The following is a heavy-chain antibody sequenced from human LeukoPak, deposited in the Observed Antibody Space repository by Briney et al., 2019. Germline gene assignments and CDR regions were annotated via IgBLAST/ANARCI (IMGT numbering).Heavy chain of an antibody. J-gene: IGHJ3*02. CDR3: ARDVATIGAAFDI. V-gene: IGHV3-30*03. CDR2: ISDDGRNK. Sequence: GGSLRLSCAASGFTFSKYGMHWVRQAPGKGLEWVAVISDDGRNKYYVDSVKGRFTISRDNSKNSLYLQMNSLRAEDTAVYFCARDVATIGAAFDIWGQGTMVTVSS. D-gene: IGHD1/OR15-1a*01. CDR1: GFTFSKYG.